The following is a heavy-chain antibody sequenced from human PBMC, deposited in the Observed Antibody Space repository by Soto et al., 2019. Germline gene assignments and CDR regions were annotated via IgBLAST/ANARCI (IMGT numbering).Heavy chain of an antibody. J-gene: IGHJ4*02. V-gene: IGHV4-31*03. CDR1: GGSISSGGYY. D-gene: IGHD2-15*01. Sequence: SETLSLTCTVSGGSISSGGYYWSWIRQHPGKGLEWIGYIYYSGSTYYNPSLKSRVTISVDTSKNQFSLKLSSVTAADTAVYYCASSADCSGGSCQGNFDYWGQGTLVTVSS. CDR2: IYYSGST. CDR3: ASSADCSGGSCQGNFDY.